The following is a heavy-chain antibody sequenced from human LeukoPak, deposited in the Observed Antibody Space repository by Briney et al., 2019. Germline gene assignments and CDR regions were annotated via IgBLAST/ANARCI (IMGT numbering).Heavy chain of an antibody. CDR2: IYTSGST. D-gene: IGHD6-19*01. CDR3: ARGTIAVAGPDY. V-gene: IGHV4-4*07. J-gene: IGHJ4*02. Sequence: SETLSLTXTVSGGSISSYYWSWVRQPAGKGLEWIGRIYTSGSTNYNPSLKSRVTMSVDTSKNQFSLKLSSVTAADTAVYYCARGTIAVAGPDYWGQGTLVTVSS. CDR1: GGSISSYY.